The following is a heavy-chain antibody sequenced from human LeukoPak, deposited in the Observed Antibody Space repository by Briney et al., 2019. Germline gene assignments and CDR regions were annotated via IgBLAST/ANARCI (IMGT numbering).Heavy chain of an antibody. Sequence: GGSLRLSCAASGFTFSSYSMNWVRQAPGKGLEWVSYISSSSSMIYYADSVKGRFTISRDNAKNSLYLQMKSLRDEDTAINYCARDYGDLPARVPYFDYWGQGTLVTVSS. CDR3: ARDYGDLPARVPYFDY. V-gene: IGHV3-48*02. D-gene: IGHD4-17*01. CDR2: ISSSSSMI. CDR1: GFTFSSYS. J-gene: IGHJ4*02.